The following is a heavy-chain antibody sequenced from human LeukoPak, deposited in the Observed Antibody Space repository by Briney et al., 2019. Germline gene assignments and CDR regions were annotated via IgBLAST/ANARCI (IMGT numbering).Heavy chain of an antibody. CDR2: ISWDGGST. D-gene: IGHD1-26*01. CDR1: GFTFDDYA. CDR3: AKANSGSSYGASDI. Sequence: GGSLRLSCAASGFTFDDYAMHWVRQAPGKGLEWVSLISWDGGSTYYADSVKGRFTTSRDNSKNSLYLQMNSLRAEDTALYYCAKANSGSSYGASDIWGQGTMVTVSS. V-gene: IGHV3-43D*03. J-gene: IGHJ3*02.